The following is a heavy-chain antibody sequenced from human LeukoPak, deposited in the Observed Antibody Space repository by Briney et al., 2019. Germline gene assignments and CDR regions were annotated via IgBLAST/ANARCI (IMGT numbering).Heavy chain of an antibody. CDR2: INYSGGT. CDR1: GGSFSGYY. D-gene: IGHD3-22*01. CDR3: ARYYYDSSGYSHGMDV. J-gene: IGHJ6*02. Sequence: SETLSLTCAVYGGSFSGYYWSWIRQPPGKGLEWIGHINYSGGTKYNPSLKSRVTISVDTPKNQFSLKLSSVTAADTAVYYCARYYYDSSGYSHGMDVWGQGTTVTVSS. V-gene: IGHV4-59*08.